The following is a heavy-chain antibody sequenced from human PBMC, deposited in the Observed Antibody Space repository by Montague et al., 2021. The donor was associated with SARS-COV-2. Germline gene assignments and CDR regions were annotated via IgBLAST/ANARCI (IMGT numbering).Heavy chain of an antibody. J-gene: IGHJ2*01. D-gene: IGHD5-18*01. CDR3: AREYRIELWQTNWYFGL. Sequence: SETLSLTCSVSGGSISGHYWSWIRQPPGKGLEWIGNFDHSGDTKYNPSLKSRVSISADTSKNQFSLRLSSVTAADTAVYYCAREYRIELWQTNWYFGLWGRGTLVTVSS. CDR2: FDHSGDT. V-gene: IGHV4-59*11. CDR1: GGSISGHY.